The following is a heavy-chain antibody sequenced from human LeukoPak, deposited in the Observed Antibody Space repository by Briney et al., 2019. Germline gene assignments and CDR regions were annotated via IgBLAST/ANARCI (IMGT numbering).Heavy chain of an antibody. CDR3: ARDRREGFDCSSTSCPYYYSGMDV. Sequence: PGGSLRLSCAASGFTFSSYWMSWVRQAPGKGLEWVANINQDGRETHSVDSVKGRFTISRDNSKNSLYLQMSSLRAEDTAVYYCARDRREGFDCSSTSCPYYYSGMDVWGQGTTVTVSS. CDR2: INQDGRET. D-gene: IGHD2-2*01. J-gene: IGHJ6*02. V-gene: IGHV3-7*01. CDR1: GFTFSSYW.